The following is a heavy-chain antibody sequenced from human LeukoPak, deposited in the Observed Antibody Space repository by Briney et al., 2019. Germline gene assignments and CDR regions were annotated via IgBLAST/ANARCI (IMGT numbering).Heavy chain of an antibody. Sequence: GGSLRLSCAASGFTFSSHAMSWVRQAPGKGLEWVSSISGSGGSTHYADSVKGRFTISRDNSKNTLYLQMNSLRAEDTAVYYCAKVRRTYYYDSSGYSTNWFDPWGQGTLVTVSS. D-gene: IGHD3-22*01. CDR3: AKVRRTYYYDSSGYSTNWFDP. V-gene: IGHV3-23*01. CDR2: ISGSGGST. CDR1: GFTFSSHA. J-gene: IGHJ5*02.